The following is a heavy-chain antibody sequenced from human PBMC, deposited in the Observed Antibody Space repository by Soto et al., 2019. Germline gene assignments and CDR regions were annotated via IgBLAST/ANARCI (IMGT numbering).Heavy chain of an antibody. Sequence: GGSLRLSCAASGFTFSSYAMHWVRQAPGKGLEWVAVISYDGTNKYYADSVKGRFTISRDNSKNTLYLQMNSLRAEDTAVYYCARALSGMDFWGQGTTVTVYS. V-gene: IGHV3-30-3*01. CDR2: ISYDGTNK. J-gene: IGHJ6*02. CDR1: GFTFSSYA. CDR3: ARALSGMDF.